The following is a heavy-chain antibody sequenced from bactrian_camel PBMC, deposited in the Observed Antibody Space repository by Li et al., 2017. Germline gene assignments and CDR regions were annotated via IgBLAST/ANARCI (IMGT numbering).Heavy chain of an antibody. CDR3: VALALGFNY. Sequence: HVQLVESGGGLVQSGGSLRLSCAASGFTFSDNYMSWVRQDAGKGLEWVSTLKWDGTDTYYADFVKGRFTISRANTMNTAYLQMDSLKSEDTAQYYCVALALGFNYWGQGTQVTVS. V-gene: IGHV3S5*01. CDR2: LKWDGTDT. D-gene: IGHD1*01. CDR1: GFTFSDNY. J-gene: IGHJ4*01.